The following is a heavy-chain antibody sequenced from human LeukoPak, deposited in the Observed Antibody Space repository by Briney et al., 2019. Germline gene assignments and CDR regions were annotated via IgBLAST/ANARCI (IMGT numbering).Heavy chain of an antibody. CDR2: IYTSGST. CDR1: GGSISSYY. D-gene: IGHD3-3*01. CDR3: ATRVRGFLEWLSGRDAFDI. V-gene: IGHV4-4*07. Sequence: SETLSLTCTVSGGSISSYYWSWLRQPAGKGLEWIGRIYTSGSTNYNPSLKSRVTMSVDTSKNQFSLKLSSVTAADTAVYYCATRVRGFLEWLSGRDAFDIWGQGTMVTVSS. J-gene: IGHJ3*02.